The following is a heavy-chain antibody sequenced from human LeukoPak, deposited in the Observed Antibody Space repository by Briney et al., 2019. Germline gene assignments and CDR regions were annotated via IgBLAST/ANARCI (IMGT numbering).Heavy chain of an antibody. CDR2: ISWNSGSI. V-gene: IGHV3-9*01. CDR1: GFTFDDYA. D-gene: IGHD5-18*01. CDR3: ARVQLWLQDYYYGMDV. Sequence: PGRSLRLSCAASGFTFDDYAMHWVRQAPGKGLEWVSGISWNSGSIGYADSVKGRFTISRDNAKNSLYLQMNSLRAEDTAVYYCARVQLWLQDYYYGMDVWGQGTTVTVSS. J-gene: IGHJ6*02.